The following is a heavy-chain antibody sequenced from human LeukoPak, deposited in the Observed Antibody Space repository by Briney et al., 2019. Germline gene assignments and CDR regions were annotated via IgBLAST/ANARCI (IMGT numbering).Heavy chain of an antibody. V-gene: IGHV4-59*01. Sequence: KPSETPSLTCTVSGDSISSYYWSWIRQPPGKGLEWIGDISYSGYTNYNPSLKSRVTISVDTSKNQFSLKLSSVTAADSAVYYCARVGVDYYYYGMDVWGQGTTVTVSS. J-gene: IGHJ6*02. CDR3: ARVGVDYYYYGMDV. D-gene: IGHD3-10*01. CDR1: GDSISSYY. CDR2: ISYSGYT.